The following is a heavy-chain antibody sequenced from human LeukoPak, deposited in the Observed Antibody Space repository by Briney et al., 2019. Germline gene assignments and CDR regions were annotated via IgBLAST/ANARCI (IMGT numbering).Heavy chain of an antibody. J-gene: IGHJ4*02. Sequence: GGSLRLSCAASGFTFSSYGMHWVRQAPGKGLEWVAVISYDGSNQYYADSVKGRFTISRNNSKSTLYLQMNSLRAGDTAVYYCAKAMGGGIAVADYWGQGTLVTVSS. CDR1: GFTFSSYG. D-gene: IGHD6-19*01. V-gene: IGHV3-30*18. CDR3: AKAMGGGIAVADY. CDR2: ISYDGSNQ.